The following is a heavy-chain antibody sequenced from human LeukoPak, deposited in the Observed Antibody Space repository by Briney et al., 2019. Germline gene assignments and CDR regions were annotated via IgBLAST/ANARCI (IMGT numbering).Heavy chain of an antibody. CDR1: GYTFLSHG. V-gene: IGHV1-18*01. J-gene: IGHJ6*03. Sequence: ASVKVSCKASGYTFLSHGFSWVRQAPGQGLEWMGWTSANNRNTNYAQRLQGRVTMTTDTSTNTAYMELRTLRSDDTAVYYCARSQAVVSSSLYYYYKDVRGKGTTIIVSS. CDR2: TSANNRNT. D-gene: IGHD2-2*01. CDR3: ARSQAVVSSSLYYYYKDV.